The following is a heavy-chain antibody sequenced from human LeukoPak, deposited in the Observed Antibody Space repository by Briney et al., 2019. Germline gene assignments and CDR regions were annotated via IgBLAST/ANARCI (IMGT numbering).Heavy chain of an antibody. Sequence: PGGSLRLSCAASGFTFSSYWMSWVRQAPGKGLEWVANIKQDGSEKYYVDSVKGRFTISRDNSKNTLYLQMNSLRAEDTAVYYCAVLPNSSGFFDYWGQGTLVTVSS. D-gene: IGHD3-3*01. CDR2: IKQDGSEK. J-gene: IGHJ4*02. V-gene: IGHV3-7*03. CDR3: AVLPNSSGFFDY. CDR1: GFTFSSYW.